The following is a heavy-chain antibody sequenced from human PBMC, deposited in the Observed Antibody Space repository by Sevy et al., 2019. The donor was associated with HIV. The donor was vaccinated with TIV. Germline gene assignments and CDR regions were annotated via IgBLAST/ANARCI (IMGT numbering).Heavy chain of an antibody. CDR2: IIPIFGTA. CDR1: GGTFSSYA. J-gene: IGHJ4*02. Sequence: ASVKVSCKASGGTFSSYAISWVRQAPGQGLEWMGGIIPIFGTANYAQKFQGRVTITADKSTSTAYMGLSSLRSEDTAVYYCARDPHYGDAYFDYWGQGTLVTVSS. V-gene: IGHV1-69*06. CDR3: ARDPHYGDAYFDY. D-gene: IGHD4-17*01.